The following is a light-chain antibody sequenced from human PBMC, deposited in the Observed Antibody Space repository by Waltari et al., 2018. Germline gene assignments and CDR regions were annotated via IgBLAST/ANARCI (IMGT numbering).Light chain of an antibody. J-gene: IGLJ1*01. Sequence: SYVLTQPPSVSVAPGKTASITCGGNNLESKSVHWYQQKPGQAPILVISYDSARPSGIPERFSGSNSGNTATLTISRVEAGDEADYYCQVWDANTDPGVFGTGTEVTVL. V-gene: IGLV3-21*04. CDR3: QVWDANTDPGV. CDR2: YDS. CDR1: NLESKS.